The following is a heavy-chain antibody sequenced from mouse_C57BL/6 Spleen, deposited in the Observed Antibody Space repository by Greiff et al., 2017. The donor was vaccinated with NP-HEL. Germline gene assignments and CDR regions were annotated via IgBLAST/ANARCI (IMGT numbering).Heavy chain of an antibody. CDR3: ARDGTTGVAGCFDY. CDR2: ISDGGSYT. V-gene: IGHV5-4*01. J-gene: IGHJ2*01. CDR1: GFTFSSYA. D-gene: IGHD1-1*01. Sequence: DVHLVESGGGLVKPGGSLKLSCAASGFTFSSYAMSWVRQTPEKRLEWVATISDGGSYTYYPDNVQGRFTISRDNAKNNLYLQMSHLKSEDTAMYYGARDGTTGVAGCFDYWGQGTTLTVSS.